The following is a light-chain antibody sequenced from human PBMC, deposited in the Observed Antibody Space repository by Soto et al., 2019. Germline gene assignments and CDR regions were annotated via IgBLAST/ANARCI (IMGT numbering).Light chain of an antibody. CDR1: QSVHSS. J-gene: IGKJ4*01. V-gene: IGKV3-15*01. CDR3: QQYDNWPPLT. CDR2: GAS. Sequence: EIVMTQSPATLSVSPGEGATLSCRASQSVHSSLAWYQQKPGQPPRLLIYGASTRATGIPARFSGSGSGTEFTLTISRLQSEDFAVYYCQQYDNWPPLTFGGGTKVEIE.